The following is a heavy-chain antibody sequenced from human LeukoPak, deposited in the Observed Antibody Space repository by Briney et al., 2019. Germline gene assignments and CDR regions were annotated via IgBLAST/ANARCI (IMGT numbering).Heavy chain of an antibody. D-gene: IGHD3-22*01. CDR1: GGSISSSNW. J-gene: IGHJ3*02. CDR3: ASGFYNSSGLYAAFDI. V-gene: IGHV4-4*02. CDR2: IYLSGRT. Sequence: SETLSLTCAVSGGSISSSNWWSWVRQPPGKGLEWIGEIYLSGRTTYSPSLKSRATISADESKNQFSLRLGSVTAADTAVYYCASGFYNSSGLYAAFDIWGLGTLVTVSS.